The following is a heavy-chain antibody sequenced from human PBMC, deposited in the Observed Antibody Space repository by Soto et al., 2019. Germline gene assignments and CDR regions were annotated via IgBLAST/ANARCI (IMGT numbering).Heavy chain of an antibody. CDR1: GGSISSGGYY. V-gene: IGHV4-31*03. CDR2: IHYSGRT. D-gene: IGHD3-22*01. Sequence: QVQLQESGPGLVKPSQTLSLTCTVSGGSISSGGYYWSWIRQHPGEGLEWIGNIHYSGRTYYTPPLHSRVPISVDTSKNQFSLKLTSVTAADTAVYYCARDREAYDSSGCIDFWGQGTLVTVSS. J-gene: IGHJ4*02. CDR3: ARDREAYDSSGCIDF.